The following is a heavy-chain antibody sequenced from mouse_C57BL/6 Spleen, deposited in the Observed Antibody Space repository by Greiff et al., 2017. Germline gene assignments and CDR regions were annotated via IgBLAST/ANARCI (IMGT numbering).Heavy chain of an antibody. J-gene: IGHJ1*03. D-gene: IGHD3-3*01. Sequence: EVQLQQSGPELVKPGASVKISCKASGYTFTDYYLNWVKQSHGKSLEWIGDINPNNGGSSYHQQFKGKATSTVDKSSSTAYMELRSLTSEDATVYYCARSRAGTWYFDVWGTGTTVTVSS. CDR3: ARSRAGTWYFDV. CDR2: INPNNGGS. CDR1: GYTFTDYY. V-gene: IGHV1-26*01.